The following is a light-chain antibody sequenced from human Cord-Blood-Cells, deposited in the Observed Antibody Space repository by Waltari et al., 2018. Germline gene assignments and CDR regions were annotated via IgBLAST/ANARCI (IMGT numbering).Light chain of an antibody. CDR2: RNK. CDR1: SSNIGRMS. CDR3: AAWDDSLSGYV. V-gene: IGLV1-47*01. Sequence: QSVLTQPPSASGTPGQRVTISCSGRSSNIGRMSVYWYQQLPGTAPKLLIYRNKQRPSGVPDRFSGSKSGTSSSLAISGLRSEDEADYYCAAWDDSLSGYVFGTGTKVTVL. J-gene: IGLJ1*01.